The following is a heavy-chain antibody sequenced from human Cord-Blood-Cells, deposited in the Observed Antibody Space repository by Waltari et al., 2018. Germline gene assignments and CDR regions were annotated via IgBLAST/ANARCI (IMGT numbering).Heavy chain of an antibody. J-gene: IGHJ4*02. CDR3: ARLATFGGVIVDY. CDR2: IYYSGIT. Sequence: QLQLQESGPGLVKPSETLSLTCTVSGGSISSSSYYWGWIRQPPGKGLAWIGSIYYSGITYYNPSHKSRVTISVDTSKNQFSLKLSSVTAADTAVYYCARLATFGGVIVDYWGQGTLVTVSS. D-gene: IGHD3-16*02. CDR1: GGSISSSSYY. V-gene: IGHV4-39*01.